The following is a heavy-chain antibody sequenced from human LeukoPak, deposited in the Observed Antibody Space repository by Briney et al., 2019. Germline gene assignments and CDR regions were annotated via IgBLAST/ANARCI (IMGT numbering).Heavy chain of an antibody. V-gene: IGHV4-39*07. Sequence: SETLSLTCTVSGGSISSRRDYWSWIRQPPGKGLEWIGEINHSGSTNYNPSLKSRVTISVDTSKNQFSLKLSSVTAADTAVYYCARKTYTGIAAAGTLQTGYFDLWGRGTLVTVSS. CDR3: ARKTYTGIAAAGTLQTGYFDL. CDR1: GGSISSRRDY. CDR2: INHSGST. D-gene: IGHD6-13*01. J-gene: IGHJ2*01.